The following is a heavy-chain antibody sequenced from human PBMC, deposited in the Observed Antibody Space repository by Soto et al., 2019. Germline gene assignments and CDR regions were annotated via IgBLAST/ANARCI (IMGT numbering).Heavy chain of an antibody. D-gene: IGHD6-6*01. CDR1: GFTVSSNY. CDR2: IYSGGST. CDR3: ARVEYSSSSAGYYYYYYYMDV. J-gene: IGHJ6*03. Sequence: QPGGSLRLSCAASGFTVSSNYMSWVRQAPGKGLEWVPVIYSGGSTYYADSVKGRFTISRHNSKNTLYLQMNSLRAEDTAVYYCARVEYSSSSAGYYYYYYYMDVWGKGTTVTVSS. V-gene: IGHV3-53*04.